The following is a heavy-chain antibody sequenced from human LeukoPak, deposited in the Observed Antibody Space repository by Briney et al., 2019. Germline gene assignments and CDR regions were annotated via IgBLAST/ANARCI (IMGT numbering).Heavy chain of an antibody. J-gene: IGHJ6*03. V-gene: IGHV3-48*03. CDR1: GFTFSSYE. CDR2: ISSSGSTI. Sequence: GGSLRLSCAASGFTFSSYEMNWVRQAPGKGLEWVSYISSSGSTIYYADSVKGRFTISRDNAKNSLYLQMNSLRAEDTAVYYCARLRPSPYYYYMDVWGKGTTVTISS. CDR3: ARLRPSPYYYYMDV.